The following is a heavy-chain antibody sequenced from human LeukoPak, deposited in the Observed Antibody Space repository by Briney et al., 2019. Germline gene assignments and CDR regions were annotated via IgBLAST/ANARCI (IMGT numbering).Heavy chain of an antibody. CDR2: IIPILGIA. CDR3: ARGKIWSGYYNYYYYYYMDV. J-gene: IGHJ6*03. V-gene: IGHV1-69*02. CDR1: GGTFSSYT. Sequence: SVKVSRKASGGTFSSYTISWVRQAPGQGLEWMGRIIPILGIANYAQKFQGRVTITADKSTSTAYMELSSLRSEDTAVYYCARGKIWSGYYNYYYYYYMDVWGKGTTVTVSS. D-gene: IGHD3-3*01.